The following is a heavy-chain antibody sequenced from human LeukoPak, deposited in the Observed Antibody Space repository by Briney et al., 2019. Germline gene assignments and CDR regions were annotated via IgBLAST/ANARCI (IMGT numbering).Heavy chain of an antibody. D-gene: IGHD3-22*01. V-gene: IGHV1-18*01. J-gene: IGHJ4*02. CDR1: GYIFTSYG. Sequence: GASVKVSCKASGYIFTSYGISWVRQAPGQGLEWMGWISACNGNTHYAQKVQGRVTMTTDTSTSTVYMELRSLRSDDTAVYYCARDGHRMYYYGSSDYRFDSWGQGTLVTVSS. CDR2: ISACNGNT. CDR3: ARDGHRMYYYGSSDYRFDS.